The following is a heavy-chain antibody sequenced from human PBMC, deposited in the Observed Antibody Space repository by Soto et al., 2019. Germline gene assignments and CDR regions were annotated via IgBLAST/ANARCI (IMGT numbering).Heavy chain of an antibody. CDR2: ISSGGRSI. CDR3: ARDVGPGSTDY. CDR1: GLTLSSNA. V-gene: IGHV3-48*04. Sequence: GGSLRLSCAASGLTLSSNAMSWVRQAPGKGLEWLSYISSGGRSIKYADSVKGRFTISRDNDKNSLYLQIYSLRAEDTAVYYCARDVGPGSTDYWGRGILVTVSS. J-gene: IGHJ4*02.